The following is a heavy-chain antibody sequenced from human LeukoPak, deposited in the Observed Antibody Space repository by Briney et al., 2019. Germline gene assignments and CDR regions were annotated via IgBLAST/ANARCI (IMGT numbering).Heavy chain of an antibody. CDR2: SRRDGTYV. CDR1: GFALSSYG. V-gene: IGHV3-30*02. D-gene: IGHD1-26*01. CDR3: ASGGPTRGTLAS. Sequence: PGGSLRLSCAASGFALSSYGMYWVRQTPDKGLEWVAYSRRDGTYVNYANSVKGRFIISRDNSKNTLGLQMNSLRVEDTALYYCASGGPTRGTLASWGQGTLVPVSS. J-gene: IGHJ4*02.